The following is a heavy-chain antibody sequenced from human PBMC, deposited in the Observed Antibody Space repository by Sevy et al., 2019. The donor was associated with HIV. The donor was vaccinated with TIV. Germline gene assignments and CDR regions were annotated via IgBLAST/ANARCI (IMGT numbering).Heavy chain of an antibody. Sequence: GGCLRLSCAASGFTFSNYAMSWVRQAPGKGLEWVSGISGRGDRTYYADSVKGRVTISRDNSRNTLDLQMNSLRAEDSAIYYCATVYVCSGTSYGIDIWGQGTSVTVSS. CDR3: ATVYVCSGTSYGIDI. J-gene: IGHJ3*02. D-gene: IGHD2-15*01. CDR2: ISGRGDRT. CDR1: GFTFSNYA. V-gene: IGHV3-23*01.